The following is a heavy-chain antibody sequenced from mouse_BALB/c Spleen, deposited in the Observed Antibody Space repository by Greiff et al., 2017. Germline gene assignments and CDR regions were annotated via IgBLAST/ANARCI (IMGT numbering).Heavy chain of an antibody. Sequence: DVHLVESGGDLVKPGGSLKLSCAASGFTFSSYGMSWVRQTPDKRLEWVATISSGGSYTYYPDSVKGRFTISRDNAKNTLYLQMSSLKSEDTAMYYCARHNYDGYYYAMDYWGQGTSVTVSS. CDR1: GFTFSSYG. D-gene: IGHD2-3*01. J-gene: IGHJ4*01. V-gene: IGHV5-6*01. CDR2: ISSGGSYT. CDR3: ARHNYDGYYYAMDY.